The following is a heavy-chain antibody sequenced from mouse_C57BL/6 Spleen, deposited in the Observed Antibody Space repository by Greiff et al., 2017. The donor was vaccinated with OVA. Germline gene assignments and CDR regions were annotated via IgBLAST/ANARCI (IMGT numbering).Heavy chain of an antibody. CDR3: ARSSTMVTTGFAY. J-gene: IGHJ3*01. CDR1: GYTFTDYN. Sequence: VQLKQSGPELVKPGASVKIPCKASGYTFTDYNMDWVKQSHGKSLEWIGDINPNNGGTIYNQKFKGKATLTVDKSSSTAYMELRSLTSEDTAVYYGARSSTMVTTGFAYWGQGTLVTVSA. CDR2: INPNNGGT. V-gene: IGHV1-18*01. D-gene: IGHD2-2*01.